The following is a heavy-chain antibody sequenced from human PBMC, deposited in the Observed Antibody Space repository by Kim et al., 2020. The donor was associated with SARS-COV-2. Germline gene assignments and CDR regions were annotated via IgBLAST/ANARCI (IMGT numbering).Heavy chain of an antibody. Sequence: ASVKVSCKVSGYTLTELSMHWVRQAPGKGLEWMGGFDPEDGETIYAQKFQGRVTMTEDTSTDTAYMELSSLRSEDTAVYYCASTSHGSGRDYYYYYGMDVWGQGTTVTVSS. V-gene: IGHV1-24*01. CDR3: ASTSHGSGRDYYYYYGMDV. CDR1: GYTLTELS. D-gene: IGHD3-10*01. J-gene: IGHJ6*02. CDR2: FDPEDGET.